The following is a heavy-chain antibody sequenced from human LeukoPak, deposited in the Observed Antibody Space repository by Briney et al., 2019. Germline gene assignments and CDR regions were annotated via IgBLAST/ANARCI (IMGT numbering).Heavy chain of an antibody. J-gene: IGHJ4*02. CDR1: GFTFSDTL. Sequence: PGGSLRLSCAASGFTFSDTLMTCVRHAPGKGLEWVATIKPDGSEKDYVDSVRGRFTISRVNAENSLYLQMNSLRAEDTAVYHCTKGGYSTSWYWIYWGQGTLVTVSS. CDR2: IKPDGSEK. V-gene: IGHV3-7*03. CDR3: TKGGYSTSWYWIY. D-gene: IGHD6-13*01.